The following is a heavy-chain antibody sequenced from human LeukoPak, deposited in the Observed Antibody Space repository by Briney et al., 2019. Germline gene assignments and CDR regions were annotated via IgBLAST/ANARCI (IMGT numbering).Heavy chain of an antibody. Sequence: SETLSLTCAVYGGSFSGYYWSWLRQPPGKGLEWIGYIYFSGGTNYNPSLKSRVTISVDTSKNQFSLKLSSVTAADTAVYYCARSGHSYGTYYFDYWGQRSLVTVSS. CDR3: ARSGHSYGTYYFDY. CDR1: GGSFSGYY. J-gene: IGHJ4*02. CDR2: IYFSGGT. V-gene: IGHV4-59*01. D-gene: IGHD5-18*01.